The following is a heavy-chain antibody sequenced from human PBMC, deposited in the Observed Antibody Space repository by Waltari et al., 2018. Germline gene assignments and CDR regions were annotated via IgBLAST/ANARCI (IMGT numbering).Heavy chain of an antibody. D-gene: IGHD1-26*01. Sequence: QLQLQQSGPGLVKPSESLFLSCAVPGASVSNNYWWSWVRQPPGKGLEWIGKIHGTGKTNYNPSLESRVTVSMDTSNNQFSLRVTSPTAADTAVYFCARDRGRGLYLDSWGQGTLVTVS. CDR2: IHGTGKT. J-gene: IGHJ4*02. CDR1: GASVSNNYW. V-gene: IGHV4-4*02. CDR3: ARDRGRGLYLDS.